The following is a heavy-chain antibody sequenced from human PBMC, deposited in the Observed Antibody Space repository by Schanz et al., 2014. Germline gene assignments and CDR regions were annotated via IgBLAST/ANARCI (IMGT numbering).Heavy chain of an antibody. Sequence: EVQLLESGGGLVQPGGSLRLSCAASGFTFGDYAMTWVRQAPGKGLEWVSVIGVDGTTTYYADSVKGRFTISRDNSKNTVHLQMNSLRAEDTAVYYCAKGRFGELSAFDIWGQGTMVTVSS. J-gene: IGHJ3*02. D-gene: IGHD3-10*01. CDR2: IGVDGTTT. V-gene: IGHV3-23*01. CDR3: AKGRFGELSAFDI. CDR1: GFTFGDYA.